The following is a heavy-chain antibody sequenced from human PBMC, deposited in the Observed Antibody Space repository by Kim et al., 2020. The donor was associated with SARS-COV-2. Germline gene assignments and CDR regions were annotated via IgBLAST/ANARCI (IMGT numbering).Heavy chain of an antibody. CDR3: AKDLDTMIVVVITTGIVDY. J-gene: IGHJ4*02. V-gene: IGHV3-30*02. D-gene: IGHD3-22*01. Sequence: APFTISRDKSKHTLYLQMNSLRAEDTAVYYCAKDLDTMIVVVITTGIVDYWGQGTLVTVSS.